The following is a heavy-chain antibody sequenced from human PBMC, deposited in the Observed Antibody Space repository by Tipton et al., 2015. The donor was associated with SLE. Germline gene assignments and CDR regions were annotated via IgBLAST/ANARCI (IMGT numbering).Heavy chain of an antibody. Sequence: TLSLTCTVSGGSISSSSYYWGWIRQPPGKGLEWIGSIYYSGSTYYNPSLKSRVTISVDTSKNQFSLKLSSVTAADTAVYYCARAAGVRVAYFDYWGQGTLVTVSS. CDR1: GGSISSSSYY. J-gene: IGHJ4*02. CDR3: ARAAGVRVAYFDY. V-gene: IGHV4-39*01. D-gene: IGHD3-10*01. CDR2: IYYSGST.